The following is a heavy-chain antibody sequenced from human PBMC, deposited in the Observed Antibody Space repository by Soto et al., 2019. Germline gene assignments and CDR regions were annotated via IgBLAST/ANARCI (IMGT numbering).Heavy chain of an antibody. CDR2: IYYSGST. CDR3: ARGGIAARPFGMDV. CDR1: GGSISSYY. J-gene: IGHJ6*02. D-gene: IGHD6-6*01. Sequence: PSETLSLTCTVSGGSISSYYWTRMRQPPGKGLEGIGYIYYSGSTNYNPSLRSRVSISVDTSKNQFSLKLSSVTAADTAMYYCARGGIAARPFGMDVWGQGTTVTVSS. V-gene: IGHV4-59*01.